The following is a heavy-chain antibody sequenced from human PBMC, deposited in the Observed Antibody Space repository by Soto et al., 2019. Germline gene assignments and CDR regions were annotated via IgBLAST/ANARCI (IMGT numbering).Heavy chain of an antibody. Sequence: GSLRLSCAASGFTFSGYARSWVRQAPGKGLEWVSSITGSGGSTYYADSVKGRFTISRDNSKSTRYLQMNSMRAEDTAVYYGENLFPPGEGYWGQGTRVTVS. V-gene: IGHV3-23*01. CDR3: ENLFPPGEGY. CDR2: ITGSGGST. J-gene: IGHJ4*02. CDR1: GFTFSGYA.